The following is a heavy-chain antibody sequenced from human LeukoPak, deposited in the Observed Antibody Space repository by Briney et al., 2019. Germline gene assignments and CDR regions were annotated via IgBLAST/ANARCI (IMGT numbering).Heavy chain of an antibody. V-gene: IGHV3-21*01. CDR1: GFTFSSYS. CDR3: AHAVTPRHFQD. J-gene: IGHJ1*01. CDR2: ISSSSSYI. D-gene: IGHD4-17*01. Sequence: PGGSLRPSCAASGFTFSSYSMTWVRQAPGKGLEWVSFISSSSSYIYYADSVKGRFTISRDNAKNSLYLQMNSLRAEDTAVYYCAHAVTPRHFQDWGQGTLVTVSS.